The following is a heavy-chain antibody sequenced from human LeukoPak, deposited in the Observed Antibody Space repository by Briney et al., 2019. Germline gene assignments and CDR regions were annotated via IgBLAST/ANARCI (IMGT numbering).Heavy chain of an antibody. CDR2: ISGSGGST. D-gene: IGHD1-26*01. CDR3: AKVGATDWYFDL. V-gene: IGHV3-23*01. Sequence: RPGGSLRLSCAASGFTFNNFAMSWVRQAPGKGLEWVSAISGSGGSTYYADSVKGRFTISRDNSKNTLYLQMNSLRAEDTAVYYCAKVGATDWYFDLWGRGTLVTVSS. CDR1: GFTFNNFA. J-gene: IGHJ2*01.